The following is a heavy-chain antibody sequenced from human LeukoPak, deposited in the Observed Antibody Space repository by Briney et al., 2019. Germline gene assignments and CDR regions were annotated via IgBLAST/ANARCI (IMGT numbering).Heavy chain of an antibody. CDR3: ARTPGIAAAGLGPWFDP. D-gene: IGHD6-13*01. V-gene: IGHV1-46*01. Sequence: GASVKVSCKASGYTFTSYYMHWVRQAPGQGLEWMGIINPSGGSTSYAQKFQGRVTMTTDTSTSTAYMELRSLRSDDTAVYYCARTPGIAAAGLGPWFDPWGQGTLVTVSS. CDR1: GYTFTSYY. CDR2: INPSGGST. J-gene: IGHJ5*02.